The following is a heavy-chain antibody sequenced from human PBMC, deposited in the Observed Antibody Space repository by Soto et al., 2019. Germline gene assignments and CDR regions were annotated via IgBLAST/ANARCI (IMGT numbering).Heavy chain of an antibody. CDR1: GFTFSNAW. CDR2: IKSKTDGVTT. Sequence: EVQLVESGGGLVKPGGSLRLSCAASGFTFSNAWMNWVRQAPGKGREWVGRIKSKTDGVTTDYAAPVKGRFTISRDDSKNTLYLQMNSLKTEDTAVYSCTTAPSGENAPNFDYWGQGTLVTVSS. D-gene: IGHD4-17*01. CDR3: TTAPSGENAPNFDY. J-gene: IGHJ4*02. V-gene: IGHV3-15*07.